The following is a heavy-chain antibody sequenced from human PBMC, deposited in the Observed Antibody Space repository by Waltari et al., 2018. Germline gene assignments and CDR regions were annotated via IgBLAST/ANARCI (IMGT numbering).Heavy chain of an antibody. J-gene: IGHJ3*02. D-gene: IGHD1-1*01. CDR3: ARGRSGNWRRVDAFDI. V-gene: IGHV1-8*02. CDR2: MNPNSGNT. CDR1: GYTFTSYA. Sequence: QVQLVQSGAEVKKPGASVKVSCKASGYTFTSYAMHWVRQAPGQRLEWMGWMNPNSGNTGYAQKFQGRVTMTRNTSISTAYMELSSLRSEDTAVYYCARGRSGNWRRVDAFDIWGQGTMVTVSS.